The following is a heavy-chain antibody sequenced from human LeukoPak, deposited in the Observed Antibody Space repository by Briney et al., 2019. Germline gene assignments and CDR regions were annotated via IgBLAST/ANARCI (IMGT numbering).Heavy chain of an antibody. CDR2: ISGSGGST. D-gene: IGHD1-26*01. J-gene: IGHJ4*02. V-gene: IGHV3-23*01. Sequence: GGSLRLSCAASGFTFSSYAFSWVRQAPGKGLEWVSTISGSGGSTYYADSVKGRFTISRDNSKNTLYLQMNSLRAEDTAVYYCAKEGGIVGASDYWGQGTLVTVSS. CDR1: GFTFSSYA. CDR3: AKEGGIVGASDY.